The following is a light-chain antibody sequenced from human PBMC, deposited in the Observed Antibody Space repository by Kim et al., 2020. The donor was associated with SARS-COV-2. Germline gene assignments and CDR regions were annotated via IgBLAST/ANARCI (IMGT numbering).Light chain of an antibody. CDR1: QNINDW. J-gene: IGKJ1*01. CDR3: QQYNTYSWT. CDR2: KAS. V-gene: IGKV1-5*03. Sequence: DIRMTQSPSNLSASVGDRVTITCRASQNINDWLAWFQQKPGKAPMVLICKASALERGVPSRFSGSGFGTEFTLTISSLQPDDSATYYCQQYNTYSWTFGQGTKVDIK.